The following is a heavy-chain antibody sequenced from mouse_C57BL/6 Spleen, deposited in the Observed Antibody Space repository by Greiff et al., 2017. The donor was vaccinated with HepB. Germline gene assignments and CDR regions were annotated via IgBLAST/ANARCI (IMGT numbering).Heavy chain of an antibody. CDR1: GYAFSSSW. CDR2: IYPGDGDT. Sequence: QVQLQQSGPELVKPGASVKISCKASGYAFSSSWMNWVKQRPGKGLEWIGRIYPGDGDTNYNGKFKGKATLTADKSSSTAYMQLSSLTSEDSAVYFCARCDGSAYWGQGTLVTVSA. V-gene: IGHV1-82*01. CDR3: ARCDGSAY. D-gene: IGHD1-1*01. J-gene: IGHJ3*01.